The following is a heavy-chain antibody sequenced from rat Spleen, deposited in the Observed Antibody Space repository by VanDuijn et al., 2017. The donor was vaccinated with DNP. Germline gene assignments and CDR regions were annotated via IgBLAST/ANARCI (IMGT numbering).Heavy chain of an antibody. CDR2: IFYDVSRT. J-gene: IGHJ3*01. D-gene: IGHD1-10*01. CDR1: GFTFSDYN. V-gene: IGHV5S10*01. Sequence: EVQLVESGGDLVQPGRSLKLSCAASGFTFSDYNVAWVRQAPKKGLEWVATIFYDVSRTYYRDSVKGRFTISRDNAKSTLYLQMDSLRSEDTATYYCATQGQLGITWFAYWGQGTLVTVSS. CDR3: ATQGQLGITWFAY.